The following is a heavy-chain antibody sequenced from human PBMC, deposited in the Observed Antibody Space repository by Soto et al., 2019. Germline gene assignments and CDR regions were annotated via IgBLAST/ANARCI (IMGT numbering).Heavy chain of an antibody. V-gene: IGHV4-4*02. Sequence: QVQLQESGPGLVKPSGTLSLTCAVSSGSISSSNWWSWVRQPPGKGLEWIGAIYHSGCTNYNPSLTSRVTISVANSTNPFALKLCSVTAADTAVYYCARRGAATLVLYAFDYWGQGTLLTVSS. CDR3: ARRGAATLVLYAFDY. CDR1: SGSISSSNW. J-gene: IGHJ4*02. D-gene: IGHD2-15*01. CDR2: IYHSGCT.